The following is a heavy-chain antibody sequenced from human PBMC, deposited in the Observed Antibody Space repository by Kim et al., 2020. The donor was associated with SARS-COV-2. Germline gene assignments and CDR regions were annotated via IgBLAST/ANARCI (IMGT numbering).Heavy chain of an antibody. Sequence: GGSLRLSCTASGFTFTTYWMTWVRQAPGKGLEWMASINPGGSERYYADSVKGRFSVSRDNGDNSLYLQMNVLRAEDTALYYCARDPDYGGSGVFLDFWGQGTLVTVSS. D-gene: IGHD4-17*01. CDR3: ARDPDYGGSGVFLDF. CDR2: INPGGSER. CDR1: GFTFTTYW. J-gene: IGHJ4*02. V-gene: IGHV3-7*03.